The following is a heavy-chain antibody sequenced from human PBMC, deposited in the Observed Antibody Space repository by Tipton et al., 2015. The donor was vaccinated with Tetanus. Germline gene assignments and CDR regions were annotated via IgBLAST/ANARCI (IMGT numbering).Heavy chain of an antibody. CDR3: ARRSHIGAPV. CDR2: IDYSGST. CDR1: GGSISSYY. V-gene: IGHV4-59*08. D-gene: IGHD2-21*01. Sequence: TLSLTCTVSGGSISSYYWSWVRQPPGKGLEWIGYIDYSGSTNYNPSLKSRVTISIDTSRNQFSLQLSSVTAADTALYFCARRSHIGAPVWGQGTQVTVAS. J-gene: IGHJ3*01.